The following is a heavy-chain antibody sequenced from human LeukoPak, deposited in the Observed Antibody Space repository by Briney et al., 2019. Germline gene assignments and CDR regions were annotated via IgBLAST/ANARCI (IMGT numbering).Heavy chain of an antibody. J-gene: IGHJ6*03. CDR2: IYYSGST. V-gene: IGHV4-59*01. Sequence: SETLSLTCTVSGAPISSYYWSWIRQPPGKGLKWIGYIYYSGSTSYSPSLRSRVTISVDTSKNQFSLKLSSVTAADTAVYYCARETSQKGAHYMDVWGKGTTVTIS. D-gene: IGHD3-16*01. CDR1: GAPISSYY. CDR3: ARETSQKGAHYMDV.